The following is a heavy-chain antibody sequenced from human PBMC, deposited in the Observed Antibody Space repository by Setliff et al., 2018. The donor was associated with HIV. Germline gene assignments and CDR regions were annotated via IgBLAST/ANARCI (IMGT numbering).Heavy chain of an antibody. V-gene: IGHV3-23*03. Sequence: HPGGSLRLSCAASGFTFSSYSMNWVRQAPGKGLEWLSLIYSGGTFYADPVKGRFTISRDNSKNTLYLQMNNLRTEGTATYYCGKGWGGKALADHWGQGTLVTVSS. CDR2: IYSGGT. CDR1: GFTFSSYS. J-gene: IGHJ4*02. D-gene: IGHD2-15*01. CDR3: GKGWGGKALADH.